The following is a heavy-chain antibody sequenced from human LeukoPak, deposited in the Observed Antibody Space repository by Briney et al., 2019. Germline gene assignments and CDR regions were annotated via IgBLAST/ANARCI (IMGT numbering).Heavy chain of an antibody. Sequence: GGSLRLSCATSGFSFSSYAMSWVRQAPGKGLEWVSSISSSTSYIYYADSVKGRFTISRDNAKNSLYLQMNSLRAEDTAVYYCAELGITMIGGVWGKGTTVTISS. D-gene: IGHD3-10*02. CDR2: ISSSTSYI. J-gene: IGHJ6*04. CDR3: AELGITMIGGV. V-gene: IGHV3-21*01. CDR1: GFSFSSYA.